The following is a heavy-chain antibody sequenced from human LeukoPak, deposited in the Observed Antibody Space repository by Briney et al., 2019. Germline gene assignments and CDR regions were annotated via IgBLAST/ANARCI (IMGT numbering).Heavy chain of an antibody. Sequence: VASVKVSCKASGGTFSSYGISWVRQAPGQGLEWMGWISAYNGNTNYAQKLQGRVTMTTDTSTSTAYMELRSLRSDDTAVYYCARVSKSQVGWFDPWGQGTLVTVSS. CDR2: ISAYNGNT. V-gene: IGHV1-18*01. CDR1: GGTFSSYG. CDR3: ARVSKSQVGWFDP. J-gene: IGHJ5*02.